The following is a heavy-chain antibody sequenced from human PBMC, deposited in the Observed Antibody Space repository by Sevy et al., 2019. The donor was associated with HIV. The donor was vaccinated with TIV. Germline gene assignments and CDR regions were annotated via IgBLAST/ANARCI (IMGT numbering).Heavy chain of an antibody. J-gene: IGHJ1*01. CDR2: ISYDATNK. V-gene: IGHV3-30-3*01. Sequence: GGSLRLSCAASGFTFTSYSMHWVRQAPGKGLEWVATISYDATNKHYADSVKGRFTISRDNSRNSLCLQMNSLRSEDTAVYYCALERLSSNVAEYFQNWGQGTLVTVS. CDR3: ALERLSSNVAEYFQN. D-gene: IGHD1-1*01. CDR1: GFTFTSYS.